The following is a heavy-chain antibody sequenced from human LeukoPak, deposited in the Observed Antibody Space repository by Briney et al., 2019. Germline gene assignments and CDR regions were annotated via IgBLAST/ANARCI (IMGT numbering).Heavy chain of an antibody. D-gene: IGHD2-15*01. CDR1: GGSISSYY. J-gene: IGHJ6*03. CDR2: IYYSGST. Sequence: PSETLSLTCTVSGGSISSYYWSWIRQPPGKGLEWIGYIYYSGSTNYNPSLKSRLTISVDTSKNQFSLKLSSVTAADTAVYYCARVLRYCSGGNCYSGGLGYMDVWGKGTTVTISS. V-gene: IGHV4-59*01. CDR3: ARVLRYCSGGNCYSGGLGYMDV.